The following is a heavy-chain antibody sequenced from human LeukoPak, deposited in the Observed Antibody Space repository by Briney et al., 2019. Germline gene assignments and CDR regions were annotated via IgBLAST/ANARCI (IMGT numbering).Heavy chain of an antibody. CDR2: ISSSSSYI. CDR3: ARDHYGSGSAFDI. CDR1: GFTFSDYY. V-gene: IGHV3-11*06. Sequence: PGGSLRLSCAASGFTFSDYYMSWIRQAPGKGLGWVSSISSSSSYIYYADSVKGRFTISRDNAKNSLYLQMNSLRAEDTAVYYCARDHYGSGSAFDIWGQGTMVTVSS. J-gene: IGHJ3*02. D-gene: IGHD3-10*01.